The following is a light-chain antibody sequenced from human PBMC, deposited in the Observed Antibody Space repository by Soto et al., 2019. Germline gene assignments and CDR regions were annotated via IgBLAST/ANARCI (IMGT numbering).Light chain of an antibody. J-gene: IGLJ2*01. Sequence: QSVLTQPPSASGTPGQRVTISCSGSSSNIGSNYVYWYQQLPGTAPKLLIYRNNQRPSGVPDRFSGSKSGTSASLAISGLRSEDEADYYCAAWDDTLSAYLVVFGGGTKLTVL. V-gene: IGLV1-47*01. CDR3: AAWDDTLSAYLVV. CDR1: SSNIGSNY. CDR2: RNN.